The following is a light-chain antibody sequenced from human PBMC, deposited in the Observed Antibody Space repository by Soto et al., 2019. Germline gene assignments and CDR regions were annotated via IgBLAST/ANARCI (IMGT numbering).Light chain of an antibody. Sequence: QSVLTQPPSVSGTPGQRVTISCSGSNSNIGTYPVNWYQQLPGMAPKLLIYRNDQRPLGVPDRFSGSKSGTSASLAISRLQSEDESDYYCASWDDNLTGRVIFGGGTKLTVL. CDR1: NSNIGTYP. J-gene: IGLJ2*01. CDR2: RND. CDR3: ASWDDNLTGRVI. V-gene: IGLV1-44*01.